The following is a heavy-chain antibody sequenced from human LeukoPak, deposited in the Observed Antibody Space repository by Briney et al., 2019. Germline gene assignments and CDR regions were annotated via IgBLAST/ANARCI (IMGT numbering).Heavy chain of an antibody. CDR1: GFTFSSYS. CDR3: ASSPLAADDY. V-gene: IGHV3-21*01. CDR2: ISSSSSYI. Sequence: GGSLRLSCAASGFTFSSYSMNWVSQAPGKGLEWVSSISSSSSYIYYAGSVKGRFTISRDNAKNSLYLQMNSLRAEDTAVYYCASSPLAADDYWGQGTLVTVSS. J-gene: IGHJ4*02. D-gene: IGHD6-25*01.